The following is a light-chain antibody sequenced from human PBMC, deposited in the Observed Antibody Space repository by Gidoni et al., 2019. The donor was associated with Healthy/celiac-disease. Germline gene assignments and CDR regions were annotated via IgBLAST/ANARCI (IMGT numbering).Light chain of an antibody. Sequence: QSPLTQPPSPPGPPCQSVTISCTGTSSDVGGYNYVSWYQQHPGKAPKLMIYEVTKRPSGVPDRFSGSKSGNTASLIVSGLQAEDEADYYCSSYAGSNNKVFGTGTKVTVL. CDR2: EVT. CDR1: SSDVGGYNY. CDR3: SSYAGSNNKV. V-gene: IGLV2-8*01. J-gene: IGLJ1*01.